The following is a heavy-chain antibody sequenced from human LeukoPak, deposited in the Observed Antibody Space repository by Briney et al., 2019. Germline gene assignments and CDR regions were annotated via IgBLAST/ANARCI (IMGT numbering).Heavy chain of an antibody. J-gene: IGHJ3*01. Sequence: GGSLRLSCAASGFTFSSYWMSWVRQAPGKGLEWVANIKQDGSEKYYVDSVKGRFTISRDNAKNSLYLQMNSLRAEDTAVYYCARVSILIVPYYAFDVWGQGTMVTVSS. V-gene: IGHV3-7*04. CDR2: IKQDGSEK. D-gene: IGHD2/OR15-2a*01. CDR3: ARVSILIVPYYAFDV. CDR1: GFTFSSYW.